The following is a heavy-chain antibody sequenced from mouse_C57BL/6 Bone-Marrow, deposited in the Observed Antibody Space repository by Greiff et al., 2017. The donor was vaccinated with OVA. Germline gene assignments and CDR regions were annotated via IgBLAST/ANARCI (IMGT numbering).Heavy chain of an antibody. J-gene: IGHJ3*01. Sequence: VQLQESGAELVRPGASVKLSCKASGYTFTDYYINWVKQRPGQGLEWIARIYPGSGNTYYNEKFKGKATLTAEKSSSTAYMQLSSLTSEDSAVYFCARREGETWFAYWGQGTLVTVSA. CDR1: GYTFTDYY. V-gene: IGHV1-76*01. CDR3: ARREGETWFAY. CDR2: IYPGSGNT.